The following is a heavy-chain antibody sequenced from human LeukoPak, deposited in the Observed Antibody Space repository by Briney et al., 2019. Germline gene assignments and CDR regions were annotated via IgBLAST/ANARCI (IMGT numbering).Heavy chain of an antibody. CDR2: IYTSGST. V-gene: IGHV4-4*07. CDR1: GGSISSYY. Sequence: SETLSLTCTVSGGSISSYYWSRIRQPAGKGLEWIGRIYTSGSTNYNPSLKSRVTMSVDTSKNQFSLKLSSVTAADTAVYYCARSLPYDFSDYYYGMDVWGQGTTVTVSS. J-gene: IGHJ6*02. D-gene: IGHD3-3*01. CDR3: ARSLPYDFSDYYYGMDV.